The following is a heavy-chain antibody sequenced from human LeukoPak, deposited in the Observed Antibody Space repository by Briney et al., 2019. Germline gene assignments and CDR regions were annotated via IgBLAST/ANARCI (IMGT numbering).Heavy chain of an antibody. D-gene: IGHD5-12*01. Sequence: ASVKVSCKASGYTFTSYYIHWVRQAPGQGLEWMGIINPSGGSTSYAQKFQGRVTMTRDTSTSTVYMELSSLRSQDTAVYYCARDSGYDTYFDYWGQGTLVTVSS. V-gene: IGHV1-46*01. CDR1: GYTFTSYY. CDR3: ARDSGYDTYFDY. J-gene: IGHJ4*02. CDR2: INPSGGST.